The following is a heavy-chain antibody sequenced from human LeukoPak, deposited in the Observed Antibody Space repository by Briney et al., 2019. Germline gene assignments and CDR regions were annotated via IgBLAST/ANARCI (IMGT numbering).Heavy chain of an antibody. J-gene: IGHJ4*02. V-gene: IGHV1-69*13. CDR2: IITIFGTS. Sequence: SAKVSCKASGDTFSSDAINWVRQAPGQGLERMRKIITIFGTSNYAQKFQGRVTITAGESTTTADMELSSLRSEDTAVYYCARDAGRHYFDYWGQGTLVTVSS. CDR1: GDTFSSDA. CDR3: ARDAGRHYFDY.